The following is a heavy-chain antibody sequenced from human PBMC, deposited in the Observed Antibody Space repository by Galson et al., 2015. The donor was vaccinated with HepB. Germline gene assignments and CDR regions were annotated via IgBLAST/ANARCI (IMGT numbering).Heavy chain of an antibody. V-gene: IGHV4-34*01. CDR3: ARGVEGIIVVVPAATGFDY. CDR2: INHSGST. CDR1: GGSFSGYY. D-gene: IGHD2-2*01. Sequence: ETLSLTCAVYGGSFSGYYWSWIRQPPGKGLEWIGEINHSGSTNYNPSLKSRVTISVDTSKNQFSLKLSSVTAADTAVYYCARGVEGIIVVVPAATGFDYWGQGTLVTVSS. J-gene: IGHJ4*02.